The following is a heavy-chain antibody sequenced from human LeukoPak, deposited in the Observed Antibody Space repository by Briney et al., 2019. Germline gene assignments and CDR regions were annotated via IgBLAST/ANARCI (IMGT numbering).Heavy chain of an antibody. CDR3: AAVMFGSGSYYEYGMDV. Sequence: ASVKVSCKASGFTFTSSAMQWVRQARGQRLEWIGWIVVGSGNTNYAQKFQERVTVTRDMSTSTAYMELSSLRSEDTAVYYCAAVMFGSGSYYEYGMDVWGQGTTVTVSS. V-gene: IGHV1-58*02. CDR1: GFTFTSSA. D-gene: IGHD3-10*01. CDR2: IVVGSGNT. J-gene: IGHJ6*02.